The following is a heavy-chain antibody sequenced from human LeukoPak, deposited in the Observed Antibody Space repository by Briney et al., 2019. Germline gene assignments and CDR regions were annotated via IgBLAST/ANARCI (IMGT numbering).Heavy chain of an antibody. Sequence: SQTLSLTCVISGDTDSSDTATWNWIRQSPSRGLECLGRTYFRSKWFNDYTDSVKSRISTTSDTSKNQFSLQLKSVTPENTAVYYCARVGQMGSTGLDSWGQGTLVTVSS. CDR1: GDTDSSDTAT. CDR3: ARVGQMGSTGLDS. CDR2: TYFRSKWFN. D-gene: IGHD1-26*01. J-gene: IGHJ4*02. V-gene: IGHV6-1*01.